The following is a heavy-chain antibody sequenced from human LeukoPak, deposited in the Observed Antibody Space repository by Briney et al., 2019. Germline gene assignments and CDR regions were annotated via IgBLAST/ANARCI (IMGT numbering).Heavy chain of an antibody. CDR2: ISYDGSNQ. CDR1: GFTFSNYA. Sequence: PGGSLRLSCAASGFTFSNYAMHWVRQAPGKGLEWVAVISYDGSNQYYADSVIGRFTISRDNSKNTLYLQMNSLRADDTAVYYCARGLSSGWYVSGYWGQGILVTVSS. CDR3: ARGLSSGWYVSGY. V-gene: IGHV3-30*04. J-gene: IGHJ4*02. D-gene: IGHD6-19*01.